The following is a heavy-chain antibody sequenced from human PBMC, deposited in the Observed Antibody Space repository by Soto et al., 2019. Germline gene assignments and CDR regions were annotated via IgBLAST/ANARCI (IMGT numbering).Heavy chain of an antibody. CDR3: ARAADGTSRYFDL. Sequence: QVQLVQSGAEVKKPGASVKVSCKSSGYTFISYYMHWVRQAPGQGLEWMGIINPSDGSTTYAQKFQGRVTMTRDTSTSTVYMELSSLRSEGTAVYYCARAADGTSRYFDLWGRGTLVTVS. D-gene: IGHD6-13*01. V-gene: IGHV1-46*01. J-gene: IGHJ2*01. CDR1: GYTFISYY. CDR2: INPSDGST.